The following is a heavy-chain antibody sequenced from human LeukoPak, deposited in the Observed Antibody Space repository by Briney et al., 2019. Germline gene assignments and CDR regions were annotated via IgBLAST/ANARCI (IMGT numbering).Heavy chain of an antibody. J-gene: IGHJ4*02. D-gene: IGHD3-3*01. CDR3: AREELRVLRFLEWLPGDY. CDR2: INPNSGGT. V-gene: IGHV1-2*02. Sequence: ASVKVSCKASGYTFTGYYMHWVRQAPGQGLEWMGWINPNSGGTNYAQKSQGRVTMTRDTSICTAYMELSRLRSDDTAVYYCAREELRVLRFLEWLPGDYWGQGTLVTVSS. CDR1: GYTFTGYY.